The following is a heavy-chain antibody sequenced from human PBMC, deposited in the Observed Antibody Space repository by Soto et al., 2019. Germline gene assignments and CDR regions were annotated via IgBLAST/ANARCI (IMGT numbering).Heavy chain of an antibody. V-gene: IGHV1-2*02. Sequence: ETSLEVTCNASVYTFTGYYMHWVRQAPGHGLEWMGWINPNSGCPNYAQKFKGRVTMTRDTSISTAYMELTRLTSDETAVYYCPRDVYYDSSGYSTTNWFDPWGQGTLVTVSS. CDR1: VYTFTGYY. D-gene: IGHD3-22*01. CDR3: PRDVYYDSSGYSTTNWFDP. J-gene: IGHJ5*02. CDR2: INPNSGCP.